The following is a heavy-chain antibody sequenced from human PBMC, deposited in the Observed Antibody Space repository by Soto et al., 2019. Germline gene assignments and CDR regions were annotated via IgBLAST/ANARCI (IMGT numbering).Heavy chain of an antibody. V-gene: IGHV1-18*01. CDR1: GYTFTSYG. D-gene: IGHD6-13*01. CDR2: ISAYNDNT. CDR3: ARDSSSWFYYYYGMDV. Sequence: ASVKVSCKASGYTFTSYGISWVRQAPGQGLEWMGWISAYNDNTHYAQKLQGRVTMTTDTFTSTAYMELRSLRSDDTAIYYCARDSSSWFYYYYGMDVWGQGTTVTVSS. J-gene: IGHJ6*02.